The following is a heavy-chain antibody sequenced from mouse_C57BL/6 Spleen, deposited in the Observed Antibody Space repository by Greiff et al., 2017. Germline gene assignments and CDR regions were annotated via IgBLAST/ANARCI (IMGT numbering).Heavy chain of an antibody. J-gene: IGHJ2*01. CDR3: ARGSYRSSPFDY. CDR2: IDPSDSYT. CDR1: GYTFTSYW. D-gene: IGHD1-1*01. Sequence: QVQLQQPGAELVRPGTSVKLSCKASGYTFTSYWMHWVKQRPGQGLEWIGVIDPSDSYTNYNQKFKGKATLTVDTSSSTAYMQLSSLTSEDSAVFYCARGSYRSSPFDYWGQGTTLTVSS. V-gene: IGHV1-59*01.